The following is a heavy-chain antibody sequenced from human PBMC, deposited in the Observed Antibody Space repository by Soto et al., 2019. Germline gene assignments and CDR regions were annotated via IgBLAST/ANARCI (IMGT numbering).Heavy chain of an antibody. V-gene: IGHV3-7*01. J-gene: IGHJ4*02. Sequence: EVQLVESGGGLVQPGGSLRLSCAASGFTFSNYWMSWVRQAPGKGLEWVANIKQDGTEKNYVDSVRGRFTISRDNAKNSLDLQLNSLTAEDAAVDYCARGAIWSQGSLVTVTP. CDR3: ARGAI. CDR1: GFTFSNYW. D-gene: IGHD2-2*01. CDR2: IKQDGTEK.